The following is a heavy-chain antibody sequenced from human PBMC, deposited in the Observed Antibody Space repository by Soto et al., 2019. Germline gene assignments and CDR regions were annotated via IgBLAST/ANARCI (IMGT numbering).Heavy chain of an antibody. V-gene: IGHV1-18*01. D-gene: IGHD2-15*01. CDR2: ISTYDGNT. J-gene: IGHJ4*02. CDR3: ARDRGRYCIGGTCPFDY. Sequence: ASVKVSCKASGYSFTIYGITWVRQAPGQGLEWMGWISTYDGNTNYAQNFQGRVSMARDTSTSTAYMELRSLRSDDTAVYYCARDRGRYCIGGTCPFDYWGQGTLVTVYS. CDR1: GYSFTIYG.